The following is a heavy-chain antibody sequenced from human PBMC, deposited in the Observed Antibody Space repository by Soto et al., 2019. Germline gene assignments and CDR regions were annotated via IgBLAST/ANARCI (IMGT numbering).Heavy chain of an antibody. Sequence: GGSLRLSCAASGFTFSSYSMNCVRQAPEKGLEWVSYISGSRSTIYYADSAKGPFPICRDNAKNSLYLQLNSLRAEDTAVYYCARRSFGRGVLRTVTPVYDYWGQGTLVTVSS. D-gene: IGHD4-4*01. CDR3: ARRSFGRGVLRTVTPVYDY. CDR1: GFTFSSYS. V-gene: IGHV3-48*01. J-gene: IGHJ4*02. CDR2: ISGSRSTI.